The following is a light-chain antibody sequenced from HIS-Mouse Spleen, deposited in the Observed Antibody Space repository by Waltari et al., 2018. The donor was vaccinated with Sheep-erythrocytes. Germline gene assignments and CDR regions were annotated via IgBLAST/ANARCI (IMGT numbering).Light chain of an antibody. J-gene: IGLJ1*01. CDR2: DVS. Sequence: QSALTQPRPVSGSPGQSVPIPCTGTSSDVGGYNYVSWYQQHPGKAPKLMIYDVSKRPSGVPDRFSGSKSGNADSLTISGLQAEDEADYYCCSYAGSYNHVFATGTKVTVL. V-gene: IGLV2-11*01. CDR1: SSDVGGYNY. CDR3: CSYAGSYNHV.